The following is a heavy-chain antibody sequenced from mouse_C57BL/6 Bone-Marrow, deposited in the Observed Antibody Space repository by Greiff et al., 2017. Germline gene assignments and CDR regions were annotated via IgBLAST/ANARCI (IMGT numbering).Heavy chain of an antibody. CDR1: GFTFSDYY. V-gene: IGHV5-12*01. D-gene: IGHD2-1*01. CDR2: LSNGGGST. CDR3: ARHDYYGNHGRYFDV. Sequence: EVKLMESGGGLVQPGGSLKLSCAASGFTFSDYYMYWVRQTPEQRLEWVAYLSNGGGSTYYPDTVKGRFTISRDNAKNTLYLQMSRLKSEDTAMYYCARHDYYGNHGRYFDVWGTGTTVTVSS. J-gene: IGHJ1*03.